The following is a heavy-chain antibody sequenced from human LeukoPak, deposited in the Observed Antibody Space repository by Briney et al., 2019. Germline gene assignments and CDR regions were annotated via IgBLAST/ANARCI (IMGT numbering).Heavy chain of an antibody. V-gene: IGHV5-51*01. J-gene: IGHJ6*03. Sequence: GESLKISCKGSGYSFTSYWIGWVRQMLGKGLEWMGIIYPGDSDTRYSPSFQGQVTISADKSISTAYLQWSSLKASDTAMYYCARHPGGYSSSPGYYYMDVWGKGTTVTVSS. CDR2: IYPGDSDT. CDR3: ARHPGGYSSSPGYYYMDV. D-gene: IGHD6-6*01. CDR1: GYSFTSYW.